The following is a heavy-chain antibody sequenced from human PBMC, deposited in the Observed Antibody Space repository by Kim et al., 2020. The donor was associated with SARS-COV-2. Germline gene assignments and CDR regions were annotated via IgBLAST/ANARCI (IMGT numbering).Heavy chain of an antibody. CDR1: GYTFTGYY. Sequence: ASVKVSCKASGYTFTGYYMHWVRQAPGQGLEWMGWINPNSGGTNYAQKFQGRVTMTRDTSISTAYMELSRLRSDDTAVYYCARGKFFSDSSSTSWYTDAFDIWGQGTMVTVSS. CDR2: INPNSGGT. J-gene: IGHJ3*02. V-gene: IGHV1-2*02. D-gene: IGHD2-2*02. CDR3: ARGKFFSDSSSTSWYTDAFDI.